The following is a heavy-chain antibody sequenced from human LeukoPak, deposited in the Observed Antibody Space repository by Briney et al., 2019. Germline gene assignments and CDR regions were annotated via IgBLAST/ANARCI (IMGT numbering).Heavy chain of an antibody. CDR2: IIPILGIA. V-gene: IGHV1-69*04. D-gene: IGHD7-27*01. CDR1: GGTFSSYA. Sequence: SVKVSCKASGGTFSSYAISWVRQAPGQGLEWMGRIIPILGIANYAQKFQGRVTMTRNTSISTAYMELSSLRSEDTAVYYCARVTGGYFDYWGQGTLVTVSS. J-gene: IGHJ4*02. CDR3: ARVTGGYFDY.